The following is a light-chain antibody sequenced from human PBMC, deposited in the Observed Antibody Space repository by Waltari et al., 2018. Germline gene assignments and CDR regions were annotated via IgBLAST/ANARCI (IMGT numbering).Light chain of an antibody. V-gene: IGLV2-23*02. CDR2: EVS. CDR3: CSYAGSSTVV. CDR1: SSDGGSYNL. Sequence: QSALTQPASVCGSPGQSITISCTGTSSDGGSYNLFSWYQQHPGKAPKLMIYEVSKRPSGVSNRFSGSKSGNTASLTISGLQAEDEADYYCCSYAGSSTVVFGGGTKLTVL. J-gene: IGLJ2*01.